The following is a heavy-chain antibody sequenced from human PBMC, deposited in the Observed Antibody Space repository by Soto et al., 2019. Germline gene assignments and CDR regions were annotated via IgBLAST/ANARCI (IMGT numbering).Heavy chain of an antibody. Sequence: QVQLVQSGAAVKKPGSSVKVSCRASGVTFSSSAICWVRQAPGQGLEWMGGIIPIFGPANYAQKFQGRVTLTADEFTSTAYMELSSLRSEDTALYYCATTYCSGGNCYNYYYGMDVWGQGTPVTVSS. J-gene: IGHJ6*02. D-gene: IGHD2-15*01. CDR2: IIPIFGPA. CDR3: ATTYCSGGNCYNYYYGMDV. V-gene: IGHV1-69*01. CDR1: GVTFSSSA.